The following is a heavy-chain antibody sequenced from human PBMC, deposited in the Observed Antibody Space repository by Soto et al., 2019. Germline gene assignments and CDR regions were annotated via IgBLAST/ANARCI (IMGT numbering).Heavy chain of an antibody. CDR1: GGSISSYY. CDR2: IYYSGST. CDR3: ARGYDFWGYYYYYGMDV. D-gene: IGHD3-3*01. J-gene: IGHJ6*02. V-gene: IGHV4-59*01. Sequence: SETLSLTCTVSGGSISSYYWSWIRQPPGKGLEWIGYIYYSGSTNYNPSLKSRVTISVDTSKNQFSLKLSSVTAADTAVYYCARGYDFWGYYYYYGMDVWGQATTVTVSS.